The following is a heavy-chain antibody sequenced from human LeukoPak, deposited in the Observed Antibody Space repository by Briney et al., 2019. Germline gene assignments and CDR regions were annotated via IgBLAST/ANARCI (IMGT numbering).Heavy chain of an antibody. J-gene: IGHJ4*02. Sequence: ASVKVSCKASGYTFTGSYLHWVRQAPGQGLEWMGWINPNSGGTNYAQKFQGRVTMTRDTSISTAYMELSRLRSDDTAVYYCARDWPTTVGPLPDYWGQGTLVTVSS. CDR1: GYTFTGSY. V-gene: IGHV1-2*02. CDR3: ARDWPTTVGPLPDY. CDR2: INPNSGGT. D-gene: IGHD4-23*01.